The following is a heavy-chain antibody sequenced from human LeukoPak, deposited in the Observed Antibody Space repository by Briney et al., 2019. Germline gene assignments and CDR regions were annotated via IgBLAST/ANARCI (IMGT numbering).Heavy chain of an antibody. J-gene: IGHJ4*02. Sequence: GGSLRLSCAASGFTFSSYAMSWVRQAPGKGLEWVANINRDGSETFYADSVRGRFTMSRDNARNSVYLQMNSLRVEDTAVYYCARDGGNSGYDLFDYWGQGTLVTVSS. CDR3: ARDGGNSGYDLFDY. CDR2: INRDGSET. D-gene: IGHD5-12*01. V-gene: IGHV3-7*01. CDR1: GFTFSSYA.